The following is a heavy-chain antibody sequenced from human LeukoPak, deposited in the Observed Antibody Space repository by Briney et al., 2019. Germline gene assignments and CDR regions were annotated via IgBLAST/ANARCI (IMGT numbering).Heavy chain of an antibody. CDR3: ARARRVTTFRYFDL. CDR2: INHSGST. D-gene: IGHD4-17*01. V-gene: IGHV4-34*01. CDR1: GGSFSGYY. Sequence: PSETLSLTCAVYGGSFSGYYWSWIRQPPGKGLEWIGEINHSGSTNYNPSLKSRVTISVDTSKNQFSLKLSSVTAADTAVYYCARARRVTTFRYFDLWGRGTLVTVSS. J-gene: IGHJ2*01.